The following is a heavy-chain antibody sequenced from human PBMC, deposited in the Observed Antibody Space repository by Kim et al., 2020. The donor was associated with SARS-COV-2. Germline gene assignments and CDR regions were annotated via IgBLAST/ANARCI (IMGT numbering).Heavy chain of an antibody. D-gene: IGHD3-3*01. CDR1: GFTFSSYA. CDR2: ISGSGSST. J-gene: IGHJ6*02. CDR3: AKFIMDKDITIFGVVTLRGYGMDV. Sequence: GGSLRLSCAASGFTFSSYAMSWVRQAPGKGLEWVSAISGSGSSTYYADSVKGRFTISRDNSKNTLYLQMNSLRAEDTAVYYCAKFIMDKDITIFGVVTLRGYGMDVWGQGTTVTVSS. V-gene: IGHV3-23*01.